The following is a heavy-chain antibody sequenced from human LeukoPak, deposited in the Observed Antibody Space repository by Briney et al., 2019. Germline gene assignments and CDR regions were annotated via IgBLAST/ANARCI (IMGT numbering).Heavy chain of an antibody. CDR3: ARDYYDSSGYYTSS. J-gene: IGHJ5*02. CDR2: IYSGGST. V-gene: IGHV3-53*01. Sequence: GGSLRLSCAASGFTVSSNYMSWVRQAPGKGLEWVSVIYSGGSTYYADSVKGRFTISRDNSKNTLYLQTNSLRAEDTAVYYCARDYYDSSGYYTSSWGQGTLVTVSS. CDR1: GFTVSSNY. D-gene: IGHD3-22*01.